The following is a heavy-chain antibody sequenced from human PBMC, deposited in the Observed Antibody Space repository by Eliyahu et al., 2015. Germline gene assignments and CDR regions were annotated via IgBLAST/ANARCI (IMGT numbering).Heavy chain of an antibody. V-gene: IGHV4-4*09. CDR2: IYTSGST. D-gene: IGHD4-17*01. J-gene: IGHJ4*02. Sequence: QVQLQESGPGLVKPSETLSLTCTVSGGSISSYYWSWIRQPPGKGLEWIGYIYTSGSTNYNPSLKSRVTISVDTSKNQFSLKLSSVTAADTAVYYCARHVHDYGDYWFDYWGQGTLVTVSS. CDR1: GGSISSYY. CDR3: ARHVHDYGDYWFDY.